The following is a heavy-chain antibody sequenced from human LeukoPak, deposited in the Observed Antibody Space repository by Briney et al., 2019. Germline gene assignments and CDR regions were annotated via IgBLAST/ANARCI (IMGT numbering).Heavy chain of an antibody. CDR3: EKDNYYDSSGYFDY. CDR1: GFTFGSYC. D-gene: IGHD3-22*01. V-gene: IGHV3-23*01. CDR2: INDSGGST. J-gene: IGHJ4*02. Sequence: GGSLRLSCAASGFTFGSYCMSWVRQAPGKGLEWVSGINDSGGSTYYADSVKGRFTISRDSSKNTLYLQMNSLRAEDTAIYYWEKDNYYDSSGYFDYWGQGTLVTVSS.